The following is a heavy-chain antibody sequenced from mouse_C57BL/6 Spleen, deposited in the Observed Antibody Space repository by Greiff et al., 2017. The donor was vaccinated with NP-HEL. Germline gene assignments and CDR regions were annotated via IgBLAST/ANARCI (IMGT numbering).Heavy chain of an antibody. V-gene: IGHV1-52*01. D-gene: IGHD1-1*01. CDR1: GYTFTSYW. CDR2: IDPCNSGT. Sequence: QVQLQQPGAELVRPGSSVKLSCKASGYTFTSYWMHWVKQRPGQGLEWIGNIDPCNSGTHYNQKFKDKATLTADKSSSTAYMELSSLTSEDSAVXFCATQEVAQDFDVWGTGTTVTVSS. J-gene: IGHJ1*03. CDR3: ATQEVAQDFDV.